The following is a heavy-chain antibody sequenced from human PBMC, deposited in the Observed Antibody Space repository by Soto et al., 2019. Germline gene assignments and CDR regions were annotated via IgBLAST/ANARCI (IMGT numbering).Heavy chain of an antibody. CDR1: GFTFSSYS. V-gene: IGHV3-48*02. CDR2: ISSGSSSI. J-gene: IGHJ4*02. CDR3: ARDAGSLGY. D-gene: IGHD1-26*01. Sequence: EVQLVESGGGLVQPGGSLRLSCAASGFTFSSYSMNWVRQAPGKGLECVSYISSGSSSIYYADSVKGRFTISRDNVKNSVYLQMNSLRDEDTAVYYCARDAGSLGYWGQGTLVTVSS.